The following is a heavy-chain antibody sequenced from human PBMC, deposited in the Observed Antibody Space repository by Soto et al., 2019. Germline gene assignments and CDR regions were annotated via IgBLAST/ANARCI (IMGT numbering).Heavy chain of an antibody. V-gene: IGHV4-30-4*01. CDR2: IYYSGST. CDR3: AGGYTAMESSGWFDP. CDR1: GGSISSGDYY. Sequence: QVQLQESGPGLVKPSQTLSLTCTVSGGSISSGDYYWSWIRQPPGKGLEWIGYIYYSGSTYYNPSLKSRITISVDTSKNRFALQLSSVTAADTAVYYCAGGYTAMESSGWFDPWGQGTLVTVSS. J-gene: IGHJ5*02. D-gene: IGHD5-18*01.